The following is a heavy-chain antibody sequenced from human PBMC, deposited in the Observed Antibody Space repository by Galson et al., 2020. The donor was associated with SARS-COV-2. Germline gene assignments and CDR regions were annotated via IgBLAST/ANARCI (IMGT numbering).Heavy chain of an antibody. D-gene: IGHD3-22*01. Sequence: GGSLRLSCAASGFTFSSYAMHWVRQAPGKGLEWVAVISYDGSNKYYADSVKGRFTISRDNSKNTLYLQMNSLRAEDTAVYYCARDYYYSSGYSLGMDVWGQGTTVTVSS. CDR1: GFTFSSYA. CDR2: ISYDGSNK. J-gene: IGHJ6*02. V-gene: IGHV3-30*04. CDR3: ARDYYYSSGYSLGMDV.